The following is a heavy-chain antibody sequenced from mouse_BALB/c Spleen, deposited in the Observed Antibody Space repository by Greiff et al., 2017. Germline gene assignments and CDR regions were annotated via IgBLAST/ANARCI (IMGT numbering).Heavy chain of an antibody. J-gene: IGHJ4*01. CDR2: ISSGSSTI. CDR3: ARSPLLRLYAMDY. CDR1: GFTFSSFG. D-gene: IGHD1-2*01. V-gene: IGHV5-17*02. Sequence: EVKLMESGGGLVQPGGSRKLSCAASGFTFSSFGMHWVRQAPEKGLEWVAYISSGSSTIYYADTVKGRFTISRDNPKNTLFLQMTSLRSEDTAMYYCARSPLLRLYAMDYWGQGTSVTVSS.